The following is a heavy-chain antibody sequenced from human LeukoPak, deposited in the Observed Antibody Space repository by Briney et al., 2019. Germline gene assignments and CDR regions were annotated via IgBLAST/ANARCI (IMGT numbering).Heavy chain of an antibody. CDR3: AREPGGYQPYHYYYYYMDV. D-gene: IGHD2-2*01. Sequence: GGSLRLFCAASGFTFSNYAMHWVRQAPGKGLEWVAVISYDGSNKYYADSVKGRFTISRDNSKNTLYLQMNSLRAEDTAVYYCAREPGGYQPYHYYYYYMDVWGKGTTVTVSS. V-gene: IGHV3-30-3*01. CDR2: ISYDGSNK. CDR1: GFTFSNYA. J-gene: IGHJ6*03.